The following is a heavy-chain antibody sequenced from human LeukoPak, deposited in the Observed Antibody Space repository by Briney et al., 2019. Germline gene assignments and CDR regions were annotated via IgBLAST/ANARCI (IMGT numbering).Heavy chain of an antibody. V-gene: IGHV4-59*01. CDR1: GGSISSYY. J-gene: IGHJ4*02. Sequence: KPSETLSLTCTVSGGSISSYYSSWIRQPPGKGLEWIGYICYSGSTNYNPSLKSRVTISVDTSKNQFSLKLSSVTAADTAVYYCARDPGRWQQLGYFDYWGQGTLVTVSS. CDR2: ICYSGST. D-gene: IGHD5-24*01. CDR3: ARDPGRWQQLGYFDY.